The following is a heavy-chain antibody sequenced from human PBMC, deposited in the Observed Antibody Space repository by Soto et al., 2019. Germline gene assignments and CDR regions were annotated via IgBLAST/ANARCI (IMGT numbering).Heavy chain of an antibody. CDR2: IIPIFGTA. CDR1: GGTFSSYA. CDR3: AREGEIIAVAGLDY. D-gene: IGHD6-19*01. J-gene: IGHJ4*02. V-gene: IGHV1-69*13. Sequence: SVKVSCKASGGTFSSYAISWVRQAPGQGLEWMGGIIPIFGTANYAQKFQGRVTITADESTSTAYMELSSLRSEDTAVYYCAREGEIIAVAGLDYWGQGTLVTVSS.